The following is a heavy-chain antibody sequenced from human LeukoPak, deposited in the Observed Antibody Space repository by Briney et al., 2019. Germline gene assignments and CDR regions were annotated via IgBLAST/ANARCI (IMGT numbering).Heavy chain of an antibody. Sequence: ASVKVSCKASGYTFTSYDINWVRQATGQGLEWMGWMSPNSGNTGYAQKFQGRVTMTRNTSISTAYMELSSLRSEDTAVYYCARDNDISAARPDYYYYGMDVWGQGTTVTVSS. CDR1: GYTFTSYD. CDR3: ARDNDISAARPDYYYYGMDV. D-gene: IGHD6-6*01. J-gene: IGHJ6*02. V-gene: IGHV1-8*01. CDR2: MSPNSGNT.